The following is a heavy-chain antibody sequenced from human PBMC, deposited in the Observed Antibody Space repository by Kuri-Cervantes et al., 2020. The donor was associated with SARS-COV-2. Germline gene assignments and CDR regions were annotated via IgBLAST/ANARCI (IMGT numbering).Heavy chain of an antibody. CDR3: ASSRSITIFGVVINYYYGMDV. CDR1: GYTFTSYA. CDR2: INAGNGNT. J-gene: IGHJ6*02. Sequence: ASVKVSCKASGYTFTSYAMHWVRQAPGQGLEWMGWINAGNGNTKYSQKFQGRVTITRDTSISTAYMELSSLRSEDTAVYYCASSRSITIFGVVINYYYGMDVWGQGTTVTVSS. V-gene: IGHV1-3*01. D-gene: IGHD3-3*01.